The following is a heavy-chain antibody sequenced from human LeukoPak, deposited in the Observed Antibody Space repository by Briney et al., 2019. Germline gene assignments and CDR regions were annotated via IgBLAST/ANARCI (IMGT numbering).Heavy chain of an antibody. CDR1: GFTFSSYA. Sequence: GRSLRLSCAASGFTFSSYAMHWVRQAPGRGLEWVAVISYDGSNKYYADSVKGRFTISRDNSKNTLYLQMNSLRAEDTAVYYCARDYGDYYYYYGMDVWGQGTTVTVSS. V-gene: IGHV3-30-3*01. D-gene: IGHD4-17*01. CDR2: ISYDGSNK. J-gene: IGHJ6*02. CDR3: ARDYGDYYYYYGMDV.